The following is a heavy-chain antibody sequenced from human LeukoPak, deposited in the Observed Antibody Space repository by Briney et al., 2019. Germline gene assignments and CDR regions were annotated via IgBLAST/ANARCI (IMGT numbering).Heavy chain of an antibody. CDR3: AKAPPYTKYFDY. CDR2: ISNSGDAT. D-gene: IGHD1-1*01. CDR1: GFIFSNYA. Sequence: GGSLRLSCAGSGFIFSNYATSWVRQAPGQGLEWVSTISNSGDATFYADAVKGRFTISRDNSKNTLYLQMYSLRAEDTAICYCAKAPPYTKYFDYWGQGTLLTVSS. J-gene: IGHJ4*02. V-gene: IGHV3-23*01.